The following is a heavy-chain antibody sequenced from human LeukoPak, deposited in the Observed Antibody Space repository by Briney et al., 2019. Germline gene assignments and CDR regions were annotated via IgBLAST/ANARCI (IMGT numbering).Heavy chain of an antibody. V-gene: IGHV3-30*18. J-gene: IGHJ6*02. CDR1: GFTFSRHG. D-gene: IGHD4-17*01. CDR3: AKDRSPTVTSFYYYHGMDV. Sequence: PGESLRLSCAASGFTFSRHGMHWVRQAPGKGLEWVAVISYDGSKKYYADSVKGRFTTSRDNSKQYLQMDSLRPEDTAVYDCAKDRSPTVTSFYYYHGMDVWGQGPTVTVSS. CDR2: ISYDGSKK.